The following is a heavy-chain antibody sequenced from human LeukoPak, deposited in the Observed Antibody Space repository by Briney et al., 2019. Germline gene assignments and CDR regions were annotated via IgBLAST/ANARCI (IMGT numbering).Heavy chain of an antibody. D-gene: IGHD6-19*01. CDR1: GFTVSSNY. CDR3: ARAPEWLIFDY. CDR2: IYSGGST. J-gene: IGHJ4*02. V-gene: IGHV3-53*04. Sequence: GGSLGLSCAAPGFTVSSNYMSWVRQAPGKGLEWVSVIYSGGSTYYADSVKGRFTISRHNSKNTLYLQMNSLRAEDTAVYYCARAPEWLIFDYWGQGTLVTVSS.